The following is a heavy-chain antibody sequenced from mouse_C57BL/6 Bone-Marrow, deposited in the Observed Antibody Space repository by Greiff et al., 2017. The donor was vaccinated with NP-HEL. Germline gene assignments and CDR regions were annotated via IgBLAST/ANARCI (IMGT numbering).Heavy chain of an antibody. V-gene: IGHV1-7*01. CDR2: INPSSGYT. Sequence: QVQLQQSGAELAKPGASVKLSCKASGYTFTSYWMHWVKQRPGQGLEWIGYINPSSGYTKYNQKFKDKATLTAYKSSSTAYMQLSSLTYEDSAVYYCAVRITAPFDVWGTGTTVTVSS. J-gene: IGHJ1*03. CDR3: AVRITAPFDV. D-gene: IGHD2-4*01. CDR1: GYTFTSYW.